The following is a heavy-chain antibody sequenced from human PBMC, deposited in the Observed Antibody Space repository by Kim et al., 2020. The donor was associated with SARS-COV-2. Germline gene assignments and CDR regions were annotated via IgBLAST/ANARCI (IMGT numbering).Heavy chain of an antibody. CDR1: GYSFTSYW. CDR3: ARFYMLNYYGSGSKKEYYYYGMDV. J-gene: IGHJ6*02. CDR2: IYPGDSDT. D-gene: IGHD3-10*01. Sequence: GESLKISCKGSGYSFTSYWIGWVRQMPGKGLEWMGIIYPGDSDTRYSPSFQGQVTISADKSISTAYLQWSSLKASDTAMYYCARFYMLNYYGSGSKKEYYYYGMDVWGQGTTVTVSS. V-gene: IGHV5-51*01.